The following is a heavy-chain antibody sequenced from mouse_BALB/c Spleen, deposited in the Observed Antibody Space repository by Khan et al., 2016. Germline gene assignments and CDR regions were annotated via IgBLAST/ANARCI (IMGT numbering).Heavy chain of an antibody. CDR2: ISYSGST. D-gene: IGHD2-14*01. Sequence: EVQLQESGPGLVKPSQSLSLTCTVTGYSITSDYAWNWIRQFPGNKLEWMGYISYSGSTSYNPSLKSRISVTRDTSKNQFFLQLNSVTTEDTATYYCATWVRRTVALDYWGQGTSVTVSS. CDR3: ATWVRRTVALDY. J-gene: IGHJ4*01. V-gene: IGHV3-2*02. CDR1: GYSITSDYA.